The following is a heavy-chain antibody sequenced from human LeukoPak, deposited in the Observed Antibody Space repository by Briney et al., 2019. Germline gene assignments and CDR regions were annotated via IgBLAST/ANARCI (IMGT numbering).Heavy chain of an antibody. CDR2: INHSGST. CDR3: ARVMITFGGVIVKQDDAFDI. V-gene: IGHV4-34*01. Sequence: SSETLSLTCAVYGGSFSGYYWSWIRQPPGKGLEWIGEINHSGSTNYNPSLKSRVTISVDTSKNQFSLKLSSVTAADTAVYYCARVMITFGGVIVKQDDAFDIWGQGTMVTVSS. D-gene: IGHD3-16*02. CDR1: GGSFSGYY. J-gene: IGHJ3*02.